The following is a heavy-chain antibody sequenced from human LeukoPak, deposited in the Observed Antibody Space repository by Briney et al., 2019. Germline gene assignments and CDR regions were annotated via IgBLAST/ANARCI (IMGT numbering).Heavy chain of an antibody. D-gene: IGHD3-10*01. J-gene: IGHJ4*02. CDR1: GFSFSNYW. CDR2: INTDGDNI. Sequence: PGGSLRLSCVASGFSFSNYWMHWVRQPPGKGLVWVSRINTDGDNIQYADSVKGRFIISRDNSKNTLYLQMNSLRAEDSAVYYCARALSRLLWFGDWGQGTPVTVSS. V-gene: IGHV3-74*03. CDR3: ARALSRLLWFGD.